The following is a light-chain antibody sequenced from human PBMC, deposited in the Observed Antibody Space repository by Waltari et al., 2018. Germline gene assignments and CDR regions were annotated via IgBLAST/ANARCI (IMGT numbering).Light chain of an antibody. CDR3: SSQSTNSVVL. CDR1: ISDVGGFNS. V-gene: IGLV2-14*03. CDR2: DVI. J-gene: IGLJ3*02. Sequence: QSALTQPASVSGSPGQSITISCTGTISDVGGFNSVPGYQVHPGQAPRVMIYDVINRPSGVSDRFSASKSGNTASLTISGLQAEDEGDYYCSSQSTNSVVLFGGGTKLTVL.